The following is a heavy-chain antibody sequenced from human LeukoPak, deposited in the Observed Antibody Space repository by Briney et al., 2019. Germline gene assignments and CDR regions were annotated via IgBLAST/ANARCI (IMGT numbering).Heavy chain of an antibody. CDR3: ASLYCSSTSCYEDAFDI. CDR2: IHPGDSDT. D-gene: IGHD2-2*01. CDR1: GYSFTSYW. V-gene: IGHV5-51*01. Sequence: GESLKISCKGSGYSFTSYWIGWVRQMPGKGLEWMGIIHPGDSDTRYSPSFQGQVTISADKSISTAYLQWSSLKASDTAMYYCASLYCSSTSCYEDAFDIWGQGTMVTVSS. J-gene: IGHJ3*02.